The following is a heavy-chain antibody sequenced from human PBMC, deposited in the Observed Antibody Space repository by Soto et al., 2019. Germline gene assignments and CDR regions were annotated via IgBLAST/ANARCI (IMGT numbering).Heavy chain of an antibody. V-gene: IGHV3-30*18. CDR2: ISYDGSKK. D-gene: IGHD3-22*01. CDR3: AKAIENYSTGYYKPFYYFGVDV. J-gene: IGHJ6*02. Sequence: PGGSLRLSCAASGFTFGSYGMHWVRQAPGKGLGWVAGISYDGSKKYYGESVKGRFTISSDNSKNTLYLQMNSLRVEDTAVYYCAKAIENYSTGYYKPFYYFGVDVWGQGTTVTVSS. CDR1: GFTFGSYG.